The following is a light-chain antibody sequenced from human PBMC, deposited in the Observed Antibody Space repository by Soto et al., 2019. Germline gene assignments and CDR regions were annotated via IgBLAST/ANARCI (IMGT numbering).Light chain of an antibody. CDR1: QRVSNH. CDR3: HQYNNWPWT. Sequence: TVITQSPVTLSVSPGDTATLSCRASQRVSNHFAWYQQKPGQAPRLLIYAASTRAAGVTVRFSGSGSETEFTLTIRSLQSEDFALYYCHQYNNWPWTFGQGTKVDIK. V-gene: IGKV3-15*01. J-gene: IGKJ1*01. CDR2: AAS.